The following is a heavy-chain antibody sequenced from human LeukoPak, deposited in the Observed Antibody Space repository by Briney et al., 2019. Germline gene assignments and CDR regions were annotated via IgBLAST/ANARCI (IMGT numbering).Heavy chain of an antibody. CDR1: GLTFSTYA. J-gene: IGHJ2*01. CDR2: ISGSGDNT. CDR3: AKDPSHCMTARLDL. Sequence: PGGSLRLSCVASGLTFSTYAMSWVRQAPGKGLEWVSVISGSGDNTYYADSVKARFTISRDNSKNTVYLQMNSLRVEDTAVYYCAKDPSHCMTARLDLWGRGTLVSVSS. D-gene: IGHD2-21*02. V-gene: IGHV3-23*01.